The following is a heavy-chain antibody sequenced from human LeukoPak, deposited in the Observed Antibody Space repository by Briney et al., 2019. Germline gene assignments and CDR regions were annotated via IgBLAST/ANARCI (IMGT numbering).Heavy chain of an antibody. CDR2: ITSSSDYI. J-gene: IGHJ6*03. CDR1: GFTFSSYW. V-gene: IGHV3-21*01. D-gene: IGHD4-11*01. Sequence: PGGSLRLSCAASGFTFSSYWMHWVRQAPGKGLEWVSSITSSSDYIYYADSVKGRFTISRDNAKNLLYLQMNSLRAEDTAVYYCARDYPYSYYMNVWGNGTTVTVSS. CDR3: ARDYPYSYYMNV.